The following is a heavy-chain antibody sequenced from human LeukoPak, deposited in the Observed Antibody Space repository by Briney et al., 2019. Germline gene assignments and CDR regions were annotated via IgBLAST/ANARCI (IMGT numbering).Heavy chain of an antibody. CDR2: IIPIFGTA. J-gene: IGHJ4*02. D-gene: IGHD6-13*01. CDR1: GGTFSSYT. Sequence: SLKVSCKASGGTFSSYTISWVRQAPGQGLEWMGRIIPIFGTANYAQKFQGRVTITTDESTSTAYMELSSLRSEHTAVYYCARSGAAAGPYFDYWGQGTQVTVSS. CDR3: ARSGAAAGPYFDY. V-gene: IGHV1-69*05.